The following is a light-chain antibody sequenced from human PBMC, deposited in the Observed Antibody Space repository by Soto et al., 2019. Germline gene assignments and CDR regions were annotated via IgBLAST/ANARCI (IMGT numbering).Light chain of an antibody. J-gene: IGKJ1*01. CDR3: QQYNTYPWT. CDR1: QSISEW. CDR2: DAS. V-gene: IGKV1-5*01. Sequence: DIQMTQSPSTLSAYVGDRVTITCRASQSISEWLAWYQQKPGKPPNILIYDASSLESGVPSRFSGSGSGTEFTLTISSLQPDDFATYYCQQYNTYPWTFGQGTKVEIK.